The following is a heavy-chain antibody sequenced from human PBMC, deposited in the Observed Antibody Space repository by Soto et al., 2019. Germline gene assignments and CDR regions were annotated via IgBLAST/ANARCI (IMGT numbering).Heavy chain of an antibody. CDR1: GFTFSSTA. CDR2: IVVGSGNT. CDR3: AADGDFWSGHYSFNY. J-gene: IGHJ4*02. V-gene: IGHV1-58*02. D-gene: IGHD3-3*01. Sequence: SVNVSCKASGFTFSSTAMQWVRQARGQRLEWIGWIVVGSGNTNYAQKFQERVTITRDMSTSTAYMELSSLRSEDTAVYYCAADGDFWSGHYSFNYWGQGTLVTVSS.